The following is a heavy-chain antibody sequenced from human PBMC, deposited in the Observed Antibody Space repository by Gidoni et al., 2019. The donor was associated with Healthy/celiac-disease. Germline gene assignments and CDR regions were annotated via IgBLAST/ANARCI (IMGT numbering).Heavy chain of an antibody. CDR3: ARDKDDGQLVNAFDI. J-gene: IGHJ3*02. CDR1: GGTFSSYD. Sequence: QVQLVQSGAEVKKPGSTVKVSCQASGGTFSSYDISWARQAPGQGLEWMGGIIPIFGTANYAQKFQGRVTITADKSTSTAYMELSSLRSEDTAVYYCARDKDDGQLVNAFDIWGQGTMVTVSS. CDR2: IIPIFGTA. V-gene: IGHV1-69*06. D-gene: IGHD6-6*01.